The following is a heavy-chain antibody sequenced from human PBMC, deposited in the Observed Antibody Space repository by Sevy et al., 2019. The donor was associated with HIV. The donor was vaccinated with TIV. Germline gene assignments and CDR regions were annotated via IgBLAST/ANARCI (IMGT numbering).Heavy chain of an antibody. CDR1: GFTFGDYA. CDR2: IRSKAYGGTT. CDR3: SRDGHRIGEVPPAVPR. V-gene: IGHV3-49*03. Sequence: GGSLRLSCIASGFTFGDYAMSWSRQAPGKGLEWVGFIRSKAYGGTTEFAASVKGRFTISSDDSKSIAYLQMDSLKTEKTAIYYCSRDGHRIGEVPPAVPRWGQGTLDTVSS. D-gene: IGHD2-2*01. J-gene: IGHJ4*02.